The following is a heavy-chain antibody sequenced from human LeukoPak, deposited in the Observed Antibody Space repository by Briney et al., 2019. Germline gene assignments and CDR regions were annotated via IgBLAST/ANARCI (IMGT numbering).Heavy chain of an antibody. V-gene: IGHV3-33*01. CDR3: ARDPTYYYDSSGYYFDY. Sequence: GGSLRLSCAASGFTFSSYGMHWVRQAPGKGLEVVAVIWYDGSNKYYADSVKGRFTISRDNSKNTLYLQMNSLRAEDTAVYYCARDPTYYYDSSGYYFDYWGQGTLVTVS. CDR2: IWYDGSNK. J-gene: IGHJ4*02. D-gene: IGHD3-22*01. CDR1: GFTFSSYG.